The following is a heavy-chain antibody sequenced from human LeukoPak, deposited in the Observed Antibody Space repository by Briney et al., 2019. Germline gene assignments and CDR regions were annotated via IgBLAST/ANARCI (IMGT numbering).Heavy chain of an antibody. J-gene: IGHJ3*02. CDR1: GGSISSDY. Sequence: SETLSLTCTVSGGSISSDYWSWIRQPPGKGLEWIGYIFHTGSTNYNPSLRGRVTISLDASRDQFSLKLSSVTAADTAVYFCASALTTPDAFDIWGQGTRVTVSS. V-gene: IGHV4-59*01. CDR2: IFHTGST. D-gene: IGHD1/OR15-1a*01. CDR3: ASALTTPDAFDI.